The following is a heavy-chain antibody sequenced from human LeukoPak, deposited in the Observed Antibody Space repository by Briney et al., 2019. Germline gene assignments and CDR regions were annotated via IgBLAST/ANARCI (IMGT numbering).Heavy chain of an antibody. CDR1: GGSISSYY. CDR3: ARGTYRKFFDY. CDR2: IYTSGTT. J-gene: IGHJ4*02. V-gene: IGHV4-4*07. D-gene: IGHD4-11*01. Sequence: PETLSLTCTVSGGSISSYYWSWIRQPAGKGLEYIGRIYTSGTTNYNPSLKSRVTMSIDTSKNQFSLNLNSVTAADTAIYYCARGTYRKFFDYWGQGTLVTVSS.